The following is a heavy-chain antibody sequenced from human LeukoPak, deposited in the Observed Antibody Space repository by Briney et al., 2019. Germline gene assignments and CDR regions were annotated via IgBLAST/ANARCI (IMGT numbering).Heavy chain of an antibody. CDR2: ISSSGSTI. Sequence: GGSLRLSCAASGFTFSDYYMSWIRQAPGKGLEWVSYISSSGSTIYYADSVKGRFTISRDNAKNSLYLQMNSLRAEDTAVYYCARDRSRGIAVAGTGDYFDYWGQGTLVTVSS. CDR1: GFTFSDYY. J-gene: IGHJ4*02. D-gene: IGHD6-19*01. CDR3: ARDRSRGIAVAGTGDYFDY. V-gene: IGHV3-11*04.